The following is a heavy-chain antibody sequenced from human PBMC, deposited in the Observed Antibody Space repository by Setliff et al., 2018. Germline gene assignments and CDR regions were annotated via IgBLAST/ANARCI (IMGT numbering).Heavy chain of an antibody. CDR2: VDWDDDK. Sequence: SGPTLVNPTQTLTLTCTFSGFSLNTTGIRVNWIRQPPGKALEWIARVDWDDDKFYSPPLRTRLAISKDTSENQVVLTMTNMDPADTATYCCARSKGVAGIFDYWGQGTLVTVS. V-gene: IGHV2-70*04. J-gene: IGHJ4*02. CDR1: GFSLNTTGIR. D-gene: IGHD6-19*01. CDR3: ARSKGVAGIFDY.